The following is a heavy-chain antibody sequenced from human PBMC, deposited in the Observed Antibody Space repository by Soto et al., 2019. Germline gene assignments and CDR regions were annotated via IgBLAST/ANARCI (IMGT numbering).Heavy chain of an antibody. J-gene: IGHJ6*02. CDR1: GFNVISNY. Sequence: WGSLRLSCAASGFNVISNYMSWVRQAPGKRLEWVSVIYSGGSTYYADSVKGRFTISRDNSKNTLYLQMNSLRAEDTAVYYCARDRLAVAGTGYYYYGMDVWGQGTTVTVSS. D-gene: IGHD6-19*01. CDR2: IYSGGST. CDR3: ARDRLAVAGTGYYYYGMDV. V-gene: IGHV3-53*01.